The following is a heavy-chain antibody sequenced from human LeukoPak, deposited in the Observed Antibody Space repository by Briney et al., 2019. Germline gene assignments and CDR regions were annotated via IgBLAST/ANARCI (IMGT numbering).Heavy chain of an antibody. D-gene: IGHD6-19*01. CDR3: TRDSPLYSSGWYVHYYYYYYMDV. Sequence: GGSLRLSCAASGFTFSNAWMSWVRQAPGKGLEWVGRIKSKTDGGTTDYAAPVKGRFTISRDDSKNTLYLQMNSLKTEDTAVYYCTRDSPLYSSGWYVHYYYYYYMDVWGKGTTVTISS. CDR2: IKSKTDGGTT. CDR1: GFTFSNAW. J-gene: IGHJ6*03. V-gene: IGHV3-15*01.